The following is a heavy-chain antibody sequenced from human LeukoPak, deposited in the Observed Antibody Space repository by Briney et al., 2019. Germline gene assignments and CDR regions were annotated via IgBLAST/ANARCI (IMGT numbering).Heavy chain of an antibody. J-gene: IGHJ6*03. CDR3: ARRTYDFNPYYYYYYMDV. CDR2: ISAYNGNT. V-gene: IGHV1-18*01. Sequence: GASVKVSCKASGYTFTSYGISWVRQAPGQGLEWMGWISAYNGNTNYAQKLQGRVTMTTDTSTSTAYMELRSLRSDDTAVYYCARRTYDFNPYYYYYYMDVWGKGTTVTVSS. CDR1: GYTFTSYG. D-gene: IGHD3-3*01.